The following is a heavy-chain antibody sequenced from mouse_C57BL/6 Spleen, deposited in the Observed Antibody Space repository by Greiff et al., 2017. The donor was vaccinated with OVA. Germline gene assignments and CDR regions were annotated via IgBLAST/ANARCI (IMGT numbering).Heavy chain of an antibody. J-gene: IGHJ1*03. Sequence: VQLQQPGAELVMPGASVKLSCKASGSTFTSYWMHWVKQRPGQGLEWIGEIDPSDSYTTYNQKFKGKSTLTVDKSSSTAYMQLSSLTSEESAVYYCARGGEPSYWYFDVWGTGTTVTVSS. CDR2: IDPSDSYT. V-gene: IGHV1-69*01. CDR1: GSTFTSYW. CDR3: ARGGEPSYWYFDV.